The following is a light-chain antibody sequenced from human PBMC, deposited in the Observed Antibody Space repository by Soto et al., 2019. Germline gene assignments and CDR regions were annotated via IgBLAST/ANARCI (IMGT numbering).Light chain of an antibody. J-gene: IGKJ1*01. CDR2: AAS. CDR1: QSISSY. Sequence: DIQMTQSPSSLPASVGDRVTITCRASQSISSYLNWYQQKPGKAPKLLIYAASSLQSGVPSRFSGSGSGTEFTLTNSSLQPEDFATYYCQQSYSTLWTFGQGTKVEIK. CDR3: QQSYSTLWT. V-gene: IGKV1-39*01.